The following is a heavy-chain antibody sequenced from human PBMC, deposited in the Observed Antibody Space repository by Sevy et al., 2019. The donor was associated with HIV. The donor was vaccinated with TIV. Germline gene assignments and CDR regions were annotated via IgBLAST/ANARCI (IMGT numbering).Heavy chain of an antibody. J-gene: IGHJ4*02. D-gene: IGHD3-10*01. CDR2: NDPNSGGT. CDR1: GYTFTGYY. CDR3: SRSVYGSRTYLNDY. Sequence: ASVKVSCKASGYTFTGYYMHWVRQAPGQGLEWMGWNDPNSGGTNYAQKFQGRVTMSTDTSISTAYMELSRLRSDDTALYYCSRSVYGSRTYLNDYWGQGTLVTVSS. V-gene: IGHV1-2*02.